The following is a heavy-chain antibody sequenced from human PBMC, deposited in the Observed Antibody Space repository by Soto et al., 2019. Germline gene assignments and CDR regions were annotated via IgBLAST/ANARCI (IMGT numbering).Heavy chain of an antibody. J-gene: IGHJ6*02. CDR3: ARTCSSTSCYPYYYYYGMDV. Sequence: SETLSLTCAVSGGSISSSNWWSWVRQPPGKGLEWIGEIYHSGSTNYNPSLKCRVTISVDKSKNQFSLKLSSVTAADTAVYYCARTCSSTSCYPYYYYYGMDVWGQGTTVT. CDR2: IYHSGST. CDR1: GGSISSSNW. V-gene: IGHV4-4*02. D-gene: IGHD2-2*01.